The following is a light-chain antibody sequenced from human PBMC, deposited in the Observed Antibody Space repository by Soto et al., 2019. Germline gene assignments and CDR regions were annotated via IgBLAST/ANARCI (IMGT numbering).Light chain of an antibody. Sequence: EIVLTQSPGTLSLSPGERATLSCRSSHSVSSNYLAWYQQKPGQAPRLLIYDVSSRATGIPDRFSGSGSGTDFTLTISRLEPVDFAVYYCPQYGISPTFGQGTKVEIK. V-gene: IGKV3-20*01. CDR3: PQYGISPT. CDR1: HSVSSNY. J-gene: IGKJ1*01. CDR2: DVS.